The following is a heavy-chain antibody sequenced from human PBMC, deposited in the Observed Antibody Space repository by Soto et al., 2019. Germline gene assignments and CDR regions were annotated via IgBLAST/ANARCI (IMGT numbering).Heavy chain of an antibody. J-gene: IGHJ5*02. V-gene: IGHV1-2*02. CDR1: GYTFTGYY. D-gene: IGHD2-2*01. Sequence: ASVKVSCKASGYTFTGYYMHWVRQAPGQGLEWMGWINPNSGGTNYAQKFQGRVTMTRDTSISTAYMELSRLRSDDTAVYYCARDLRPYQLPQYNWFDPWGQGTLVTVSS. CDR3: ARDLRPYQLPQYNWFDP. CDR2: INPNSGGT.